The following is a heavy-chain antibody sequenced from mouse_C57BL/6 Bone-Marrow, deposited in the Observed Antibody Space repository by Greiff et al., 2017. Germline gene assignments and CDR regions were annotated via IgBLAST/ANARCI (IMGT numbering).Heavy chain of an antibody. Sequence: QVQLQQPGAELVKPGASVKMSCKASGYTFTSYWITWVKQRPGQGLEWIGDIYPGSGSTNYNEKFKSKATLTVDTSSSPAYMQLSSLTSEDSAVYYCARVTTVVEYYFDYWGQGTTLTVSS. CDR2: IYPGSGST. V-gene: IGHV1-55*01. CDR1: GYTFTSYW. D-gene: IGHD1-1*01. CDR3: ARVTTVVEYYFDY. J-gene: IGHJ2*01.